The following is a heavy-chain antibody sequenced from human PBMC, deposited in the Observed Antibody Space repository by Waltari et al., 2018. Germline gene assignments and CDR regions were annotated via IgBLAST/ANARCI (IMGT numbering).Heavy chain of an antibody. V-gene: IGHV3-23*01. J-gene: IGHJ4*02. CDR3: ARVNRESLIRGATIDS. CDR2: INFSGGNT. Sequence: EVQLLESGGAFVRPGGSLRLSCAASGFNFRNYAMTWVRQAQGKGLEWVASINFSGGNTVYADSVKGRSNIARDNSKNTLSIQLDSLRLDDTAVYFCARVNRESLIRGATIDSWGQGTRVTVSS. D-gene: IGHD3-10*01. CDR1: GFNFRNYA.